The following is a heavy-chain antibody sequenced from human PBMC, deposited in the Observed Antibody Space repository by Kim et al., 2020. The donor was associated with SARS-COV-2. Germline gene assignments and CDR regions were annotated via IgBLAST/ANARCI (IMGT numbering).Heavy chain of an antibody. Sequence: GGSLRLSCAASGFTFSSYSMSWVRQAPGKGLEWVSSISRTSNYIYYADSVRGRFTISRDNAKNSLYLQMNNLRADDTALYYCASNSGYRYDLDYWGQGTLVTVSS. CDR1: GFTFSSYS. CDR3: ASNSGYRYDLDY. D-gene: IGHD5-18*01. CDR2: ISRTSNYI. J-gene: IGHJ4*02. V-gene: IGHV3-21*01.